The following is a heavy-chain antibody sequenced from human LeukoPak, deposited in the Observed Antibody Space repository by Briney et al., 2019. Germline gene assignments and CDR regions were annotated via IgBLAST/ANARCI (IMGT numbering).Heavy chain of an antibody. CDR3: TTDSYDSSGYYYDGGSDAFDI. D-gene: IGHD3-22*01. J-gene: IGHJ3*02. V-gene: IGHV3-15*01. Sequence: GGSLRLSCAASGFTFSNAWMSWVRQAPGKGLEWVARIKSKTDGGTTDYAAPVKGRFTISRDDSKNTLYLQMNSLKTEDTAVYYCTTDSYDSSGYYYDGGSDAFDIWGQGTMVTVSS. CDR1: GFTFSNAW. CDR2: IKSKTDGGTT.